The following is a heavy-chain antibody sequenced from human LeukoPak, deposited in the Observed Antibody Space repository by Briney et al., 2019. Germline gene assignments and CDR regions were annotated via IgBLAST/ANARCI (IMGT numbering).Heavy chain of an antibody. V-gene: IGHV3-9*01. Sequence: GGSLRLSCAASGFTFDDYAMHWVRQAPGKGLEWVSGISWNSGSIDYADSVKGRFTISRDNAKNSLYLQMNSLRAEDTALYYCAKARGSSSWYWFDPWGQGTLVTVSS. CDR1: GFTFDDYA. CDR2: ISWNSGSI. CDR3: AKARGSSSWYWFDP. D-gene: IGHD6-13*01. J-gene: IGHJ5*02.